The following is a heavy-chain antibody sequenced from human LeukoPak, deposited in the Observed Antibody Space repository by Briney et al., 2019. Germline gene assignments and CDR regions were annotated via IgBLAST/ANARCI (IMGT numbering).Heavy chain of an antibody. V-gene: IGHV3-21*01. Sequence: GGSLRLSCAASVFTFSSHSMNWVRQAPWKGLEWVSSFGTRSSSIYYADSVKGRFTISRDNARNSLYLQMNSLKAEDTAVYYCARERDEGFDYWGQGTLVTVSS. CDR1: VFTFSSHS. D-gene: IGHD5-24*01. CDR2: FGTRSSSI. CDR3: ARERDEGFDY. J-gene: IGHJ4*02.